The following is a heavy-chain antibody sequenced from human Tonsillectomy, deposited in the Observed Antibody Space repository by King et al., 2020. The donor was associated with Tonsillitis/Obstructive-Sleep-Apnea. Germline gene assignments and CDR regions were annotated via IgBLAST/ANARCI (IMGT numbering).Heavy chain of an antibody. D-gene: IGHD3-3*01. J-gene: IGHJ6*02. Sequence: QLVQSGAEVKKPGESLRISCKASGYSLTTYWISWVRQKPGKGLEWMGRIDPSDSYTNYSPSFQGHVTISADQSVNTVYLQWSSLKASDTAMYYCARPSFNYDFWRYGMDVWGQGTTVTVSS. CDR2: IDPSDSYT. CDR3: ARPSFNYDFWRYGMDV. V-gene: IGHV5-10-1*01. CDR1: GYSLTTYW.